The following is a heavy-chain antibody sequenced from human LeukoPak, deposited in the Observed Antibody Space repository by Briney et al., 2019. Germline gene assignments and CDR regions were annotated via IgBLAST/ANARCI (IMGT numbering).Heavy chain of an antibody. Sequence: VASVNVSCKASGGTFSIYAFSWVRQAPGQGLEWMGGIIPFFGTANYTQKFQGRVTITADESTSTAYMELSSLRSEDTAVYYCARTLVRGVSYYFDYWGQGTLVTVSS. V-gene: IGHV1-69*13. CDR2: IIPFFGTA. CDR3: ARTLVRGVSYYFDY. J-gene: IGHJ4*02. D-gene: IGHD3-10*01. CDR1: GGTFSIYA.